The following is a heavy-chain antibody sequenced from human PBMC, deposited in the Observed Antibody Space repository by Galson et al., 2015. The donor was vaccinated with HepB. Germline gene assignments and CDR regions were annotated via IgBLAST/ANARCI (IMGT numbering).Heavy chain of an antibody. Sequence: SLRLSCAASGFSFNDYGLHWVRQAPGKGLEWVAVISYDGSNKCYADSVKGRFTISRDNSKNTLYLQMNSLRAEDTAVYYCARDYASSWYFNHYSGMDVWGQGTTVTVSS. CDR1: GFSFNDYG. J-gene: IGHJ6*02. D-gene: IGHD6-13*01. V-gene: IGHV3-30*19. CDR3: ARDYASSWYFNHYSGMDV. CDR2: ISYDGSNK.